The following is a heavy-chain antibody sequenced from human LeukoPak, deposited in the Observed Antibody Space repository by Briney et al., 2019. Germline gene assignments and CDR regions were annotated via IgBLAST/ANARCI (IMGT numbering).Heavy chain of an antibody. J-gene: IGHJ5*02. CDR3: ATTAAAGTRLAWFDP. D-gene: IGHD6-13*01. CDR1: GGSISSGGYY. CDR2: IYHSGST. Sequence: SETLSLTCTVSGGSISSGGYYWSWIRQPPGKGLEWIGYIYHSGSTNYNPSLKSRVTISLDKSKNQFSLKLSSVTAADTAVYYCATTAAAGTRLAWFDPWGQGTLVTVSS. V-gene: IGHV4-30-2*01.